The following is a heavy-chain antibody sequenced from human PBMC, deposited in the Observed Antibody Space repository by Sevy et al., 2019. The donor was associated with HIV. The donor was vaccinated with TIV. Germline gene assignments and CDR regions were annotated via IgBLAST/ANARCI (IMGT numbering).Heavy chain of an antibody. J-gene: IGHJ4*02. CDR3: TRESLYYSHRDSYHLKYYFDY. V-gene: IGHV3-33*01. Sequence: GGSLRLSCGASGFAFSRYGMHWVRQAPGKGLEWVAVIWHDGNYKYYADSVKVRFTISRDNSKNTLYLQMNSLRGDDSAVYFCTRESLYYSHRDSYHLKYYFDYWGQGTQVTVSS. D-gene: IGHD3-10*01. CDR1: GFAFSRYG. CDR2: IWHDGNYK.